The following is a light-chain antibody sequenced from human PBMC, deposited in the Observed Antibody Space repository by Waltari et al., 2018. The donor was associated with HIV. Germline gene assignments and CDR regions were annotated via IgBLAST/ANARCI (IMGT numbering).Light chain of an antibody. CDR3: QGGNGY. J-gene: IGKJ2*01. V-gene: IGKV1-5*03. CDR1: QNIQNR. CDR2: LAS. Sequence: DSPMTQSPSTLSASVGARVIITCRASQNIQNRMAWYQQKPGKAPKLLTYLASTLQGGVPSRFSGSGSGTEFTLTISSLQPDDFATYYCQGGNGYFGQGTKVEIK.